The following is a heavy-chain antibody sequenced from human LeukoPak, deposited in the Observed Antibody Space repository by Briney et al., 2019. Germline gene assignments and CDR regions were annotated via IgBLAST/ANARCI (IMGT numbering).Heavy chain of an antibody. CDR3: ARGPYCSSTSCYTIDYYYYGMDV. CDR2: ISYDGSNK. J-gene: IGHJ6*02. Sequence: PGGSLRLSCAASGFTFSSYAMHWVRQAPGKGLEWVAVISYDGSNKYYADSVKGRFTISRDNSKNTLYLQMNSLRAEDTAVYYCARGPYCSSTSCYTIDYYYYGMDVWGQGTTVTVSS. V-gene: IGHV3-30*04. CDR1: GFTFSSYA. D-gene: IGHD2-2*02.